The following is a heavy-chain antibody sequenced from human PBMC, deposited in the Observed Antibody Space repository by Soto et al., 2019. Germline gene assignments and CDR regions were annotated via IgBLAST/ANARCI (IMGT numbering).Heavy chain of an antibody. D-gene: IGHD1-26*01. Sequence: SETLSLTCTVSGGSISSSSYYWGWIRQPPGKGLEWIGSIYYRGSTYYNPSLKSRVTISVDTSKNQFSLKLSSVTAADPAVYYCARESGRMRYCFDYWGQGTLVTVSS. CDR2: IYYRGST. V-gene: IGHV4-39*07. CDR1: GGSISSSSYY. CDR3: ARESGRMRYCFDY. J-gene: IGHJ4*02.